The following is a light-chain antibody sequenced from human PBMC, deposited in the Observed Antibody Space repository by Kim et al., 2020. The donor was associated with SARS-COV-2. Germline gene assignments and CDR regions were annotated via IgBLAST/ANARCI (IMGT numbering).Light chain of an antibody. CDR1: QSVSSSY. J-gene: IGKJ2*02. Sequence: LSPGERATLTCRASQSVSSSYLAWYQQKPGLAPRLLIYGASSRATGIPDRFSGSGSGTDFTLTISRLEPKDFAVYYCHQYGSSPSTFGQGTKLEI. CDR2: GAS. CDR3: HQYGSSPST. V-gene: IGKV3-20*01.